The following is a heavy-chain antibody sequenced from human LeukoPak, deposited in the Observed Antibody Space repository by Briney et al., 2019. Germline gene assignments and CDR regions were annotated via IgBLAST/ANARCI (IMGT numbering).Heavy chain of an antibody. D-gene: IGHD6-19*01. J-gene: IGHJ1*01. CDR3: VRSRDSSGWYPFQH. Sequence: GGSLRLSCAASGFSFSDYYMSCIRQAPGKGLEWVSYISFSSNYTNYADSVKGRFPISRDNARNSLCLQMNSLRAEDTAVYYCVRSRDSSGWYPFQHWGQGTLVTVSS. CDR1: GFSFSDYY. CDR2: ISFSSNYT. V-gene: IGHV3-11*06.